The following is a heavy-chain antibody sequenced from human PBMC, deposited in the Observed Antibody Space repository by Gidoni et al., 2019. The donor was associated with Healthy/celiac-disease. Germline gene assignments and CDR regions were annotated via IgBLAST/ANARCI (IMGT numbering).Heavy chain of an antibody. J-gene: IGHJ4*02. V-gene: IGHV3-23*01. CDR3: AKEEGITMIVVVIAGIFDY. Sequence: EVQLLESGGGLVQPGGSLRLSCAASGFTFSSYAMSWVRQAPGKGLEWVSAISGSGGSTYYADSVKGRFTISRDNSKNTLYLQMNSLRAEDTAVYYCAKEEGITMIVVVIAGIFDYWGQGTLVTVSS. CDR2: ISGSGGST. CDR1: GFTFSSYA. D-gene: IGHD3-22*01.